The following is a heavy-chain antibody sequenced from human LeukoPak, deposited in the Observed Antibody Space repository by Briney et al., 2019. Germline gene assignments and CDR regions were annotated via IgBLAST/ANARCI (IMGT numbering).Heavy chain of an antibody. V-gene: IGHV4-59*01. J-gene: IGHJ4*02. Sequence: PSETLSLTCAVYGGSFSGYYWSWIRQPPGKGLEWIGYIYYSGSTTYNASLKSRVIISVDTSKNQFSLKLSSVTAADTAVYYCARGATRGDYWGQGTLVTVSS. CDR3: ARGATRGDY. CDR2: IYYSGST. CDR1: GGSFSGYY.